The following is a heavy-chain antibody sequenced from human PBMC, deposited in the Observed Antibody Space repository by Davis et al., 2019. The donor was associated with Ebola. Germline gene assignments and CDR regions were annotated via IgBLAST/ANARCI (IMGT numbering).Heavy chain of an antibody. CDR1: GFTFSSYA. D-gene: IGHD5-24*01. CDR2: ISGSGGST. CDR3: ARESADGDY. J-gene: IGHJ4*02. Sequence: GESLKISCAASGFTFSSYAMSWVRQAPGKGLEWVSAISGSGGSTYYADSVKGRFTISRDNAKNSLYLQMNSLRAEDTAVYYCARESADGDYWGQGTLVTVSS. V-gene: IGHV3-23*01.